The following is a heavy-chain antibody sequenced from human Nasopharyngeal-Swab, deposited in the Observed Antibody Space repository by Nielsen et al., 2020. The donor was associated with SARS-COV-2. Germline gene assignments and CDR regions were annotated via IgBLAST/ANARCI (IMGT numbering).Heavy chain of an antibody. CDR3: ARGPGYYYGSSGSYPVY. V-gene: IGHV3-30-3*01. CDR2: ISYDGSNK. Sequence: GGSLRLSCAASGFTFSSYAMHWVRHAPANGLEWVEVISYDGSNKYYSDSVKDRFTISRDNSKNKLYLQMNSLRAKDTAVYYCARGPGYYYGSSGSYPVYWGQGTLVTVSS. CDR1: GFTFSSYA. D-gene: IGHD3-22*01. J-gene: IGHJ4*02.